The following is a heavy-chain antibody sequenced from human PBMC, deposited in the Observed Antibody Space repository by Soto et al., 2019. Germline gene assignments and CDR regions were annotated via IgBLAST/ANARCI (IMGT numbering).Heavy chain of an antibody. J-gene: IGHJ4*02. Sequence: ASVKVSCKASGYTFTTYGISWVRQAPGQGLEWMGWISGYNGKTNYAQKVQGRVTMTTDTSTTTAYMELRTLRYDDTAVYYCARGDDYVWGIYRSQLDYWGQGTPVTVSS. CDR3: ARGDDYVWGIYRSQLDY. CDR2: ISGYNGKT. V-gene: IGHV1-18*01. D-gene: IGHD3-16*02. CDR1: GYTFTTYG.